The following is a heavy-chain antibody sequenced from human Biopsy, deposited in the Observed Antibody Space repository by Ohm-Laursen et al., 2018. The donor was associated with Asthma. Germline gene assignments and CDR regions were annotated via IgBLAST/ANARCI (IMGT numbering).Heavy chain of an antibody. J-gene: IGHJ4*02. CDR1: GGSFSNFA. CDR2: ILTKFDIT. D-gene: IGHD3-22*01. CDR3: ARSYDTDSYPVLVLDY. Sequence: SVKVFCKASGGSFSNFAFSWVRQAPGHGLEWMGTILTKFDITSYAEKFQGRVTITADKSTSTTYMELSRPRSEDTAVYYCARSYDTDSYPVLVLDYWGQGTLVTVSS. V-gene: IGHV1-69*04.